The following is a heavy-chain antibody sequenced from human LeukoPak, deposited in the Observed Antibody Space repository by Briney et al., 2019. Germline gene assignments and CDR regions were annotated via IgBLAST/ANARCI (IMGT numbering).Heavy chain of an antibody. J-gene: IGHJ4*02. CDR1: GGSISSGSYY. CDR2: IYTSGST. D-gene: IGHD6-19*01. Sequence: SQTLSLTCTVSGGSISSGSYYWSWIRQPAGKGLEWIGRIYTSGSTNYNPSLKSRVTISVDTSKNQFSLKLSSVTAADTAVYYCARERFPSSGATTFDYWGQGTPVTVSS. V-gene: IGHV4-61*02. CDR3: ARERFPSSGATTFDY.